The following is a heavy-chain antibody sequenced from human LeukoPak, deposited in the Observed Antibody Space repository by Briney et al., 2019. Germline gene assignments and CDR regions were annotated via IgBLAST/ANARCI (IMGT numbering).Heavy chain of an antibody. D-gene: IGHD1-1*01. CDR3: ARGTVQMGMVERYFDN. V-gene: IGHV4-61*05. J-gene: IGHJ4*02. Sequence: PSGTLSLTCTVSGGSISSSSYYWGWIRQPPGKGLEWIGYIYYSGSTNYNPSLKSRITISVDTSRNQFSLSLSSVTAADTAVYYCARGTVQMGMVERYFDNWGQGTLVTVSP. CDR2: IYYSGST. CDR1: GGSISSSSYY.